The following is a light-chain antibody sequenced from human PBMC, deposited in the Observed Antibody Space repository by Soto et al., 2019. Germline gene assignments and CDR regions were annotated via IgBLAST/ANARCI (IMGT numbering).Light chain of an antibody. CDR3: QQWFT. CDR1: QSVSSSY. J-gene: IGKJ3*01. CDR2: GAS. V-gene: IGKV3-20*01. Sequence: EIVSTQSPGTLSLSPGGRATLSCRASQSVSSSYLAWYQQKPGQAPRLLIYGASSRATDIPDRFSGSGSGTDFTLTISRLEPEDFAVYYCQQWFTFGPGTKVDIK.